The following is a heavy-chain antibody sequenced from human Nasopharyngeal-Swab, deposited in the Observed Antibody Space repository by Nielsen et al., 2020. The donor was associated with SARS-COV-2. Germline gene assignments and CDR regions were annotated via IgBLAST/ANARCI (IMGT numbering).Heavy chain of an antibody. D-gene: IGHD5-24*01. CDR1: GGSISSYY. V-gene: IGHV4-4*07. CDR2: IYTSGST. CDR3: ARDPVRDGYNYDAFDI. J-gene: IGHJ3*02. Sequence: GSLRLSCTVSGGSISSYYWSWIRQLAGKGLEWIGRIYTSGSTNYNPSLKSRVTMSVDTSKNQFSLKLSSVTAADTAVYYCARDPVRDGYNYDAFDIWGQGTMVTVSS.